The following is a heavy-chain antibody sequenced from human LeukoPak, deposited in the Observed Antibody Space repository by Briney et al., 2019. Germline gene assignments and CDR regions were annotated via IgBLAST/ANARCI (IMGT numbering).Heavy chain of an antibody. CDR1: GFTFSSYS. CDR3: VKHSAPVLAAARFDY. J-gene: IGHJ4*02. D-gene: IGHD2-2*01. Sequence: PGGSLRLSCAASGFTFSSYSMNWVRQAPGKGLEWVSSISSSSSYIYYADSVKGRFTISRDNSKNTLYLQMNSLRAEDTALYYCVKHSAPVLAAARFDYWGQGNLVTVSS. V-gene: IGHV3-21*04. CDR2: ISSSSSYI.